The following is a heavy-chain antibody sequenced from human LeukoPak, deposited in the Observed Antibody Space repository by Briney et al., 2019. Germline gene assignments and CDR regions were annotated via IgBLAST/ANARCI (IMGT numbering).Heavy chain of an antibody. CDR2: IYYSGST. Sequence: KPSETLSLTCTVSGDSISSSTYYWGWIRQSPGKGLEWIGSIYYSGSTYYNPSLKSRVTISVDTSRNQFSLKLSSVTAADTAVYYCASLAVAGLSEGYWGQGTLVIVSS. CDR3: ASLAVAGLSEGY. D-gene: IGHD6-19*01. V-gene: IGHV4-39*01. CDR1: GDSISSSTYY. J-gene: IGHJ4*02.